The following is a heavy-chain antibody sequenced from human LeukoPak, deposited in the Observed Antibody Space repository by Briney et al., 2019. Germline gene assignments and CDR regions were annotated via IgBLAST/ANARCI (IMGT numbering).Heavy chain of an antibody. V-gene: IGHV1-2*02. Sequence: ASVKVSCKASGYTFTGYYMHWVRQAPGQGLEWMGWINPNSGGTNYAQKFQGRVTMTRDTSISTAYMELSRLRSDDTAVYYCARGRGAVDGFRYFDYWGQGTPVTVSS. CDR2: INPNSGGT. CDR1: GYTFTGYY. J-gene: IGHJ4*03. D-gene: IGHD6-19*01. CDR3: ARGRGAVDGFRYFDY.